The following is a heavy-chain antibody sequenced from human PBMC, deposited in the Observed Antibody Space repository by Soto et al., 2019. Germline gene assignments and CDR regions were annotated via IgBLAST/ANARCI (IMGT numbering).Heavy chain of an antibody. CDR2: IVVGSGHT. Sequence: QMQLVQSGPEVKKPGTSVKVSCKTSGFTFTSSAMQWVRQARGQRLEWIGWIVVGSGHTNYAQKFQERVTITRDMSTSTAHMELSSLRSEDTAMYYCAAASSTSGGYYGMDVWGQGTTVTVSS. CDR3: AAASSTSGGYYGMDV. CDR1: GFTFTSSA. J-gene: IGHJ6*02. V-gene: IGHV1-58*02. D-gene: IGHD2-2*01.